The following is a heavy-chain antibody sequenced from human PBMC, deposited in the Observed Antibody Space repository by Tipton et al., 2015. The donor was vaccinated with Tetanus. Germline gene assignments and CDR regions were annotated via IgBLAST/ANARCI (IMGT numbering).Heavy chain of an antibody. CDR3: ARDPGHGSGTEYDP. CDR2: IYSDGRT. V-gene: IGHV3-53*01. D-gene: IGHD3-10*01. J-gene: IGHJ5*02. CDR1: GFDVSSNY. Sequence: SLRLSCAASGFDVSSNYMSWVRQAPGKGLEWVSVIYSDGRTYYADSGKCRFTISRDNSKNTLYLQMNSLRAEDTAMYYCARDPGHGSGTEYDPWGQGALVTVSS.